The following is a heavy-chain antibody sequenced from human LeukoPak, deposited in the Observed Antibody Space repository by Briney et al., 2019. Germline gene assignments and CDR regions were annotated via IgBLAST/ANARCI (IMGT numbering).Heavy chain of an antibody. J-gene: IGHJ4*02. Sequence: ASVKVSCKASGYSFSSYYMHWVRQAPGQGLEWMGIINPSGGSTSYAQKFQGRVTMTRDTSTSTVYMELSSLRSEDTAVYYCIYAAGMGFDYWGQGTLVTVSS. D-gene: IGHD6-19*01. CDR3: IYAAGMGFDY. CDR1: GYSFSSYY. CDR2: INPSGGST. V-gene: IGHV1-46*01.